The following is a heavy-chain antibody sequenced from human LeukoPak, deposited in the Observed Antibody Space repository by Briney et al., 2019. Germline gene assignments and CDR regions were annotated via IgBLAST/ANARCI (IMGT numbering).Heavy chain of an antibody. CDR1: GFTFSSYS. D-gene: IGHD3-22*01. Sequence: KPGGFLRLSCAASGFTFSSYSMNWVRQAPGKGLEWVSSISSSSSYIYYADSVKGRFTISRNNAKNSLYLQMNSLRAEDTAVYYCARGVRYYDSSGYYDYWGQGTLVTLSS. CDR3: ARGVRYYDSSGYYDY. V-gene: IGHV3-21*01. CDR2: ISSSSSYI. J-gene: IGHJ4*02.